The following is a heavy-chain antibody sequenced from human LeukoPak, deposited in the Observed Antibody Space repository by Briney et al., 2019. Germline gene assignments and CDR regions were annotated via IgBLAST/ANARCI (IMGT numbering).Heavy chain of an antibody. Sequence: SETLSLTCTVSGGSISSGSYYWSWIRQPAGKGLEWIGRIYTSGSTNYNPSLKSRATISVDTSKNQFSLKLSSVTAADTAVYYCARGGGSYEPWGQGTLVTVSS. CDR3: ARGGGSYEP. J-gene: IGHJ5*02. D-gene: IGHD1-26*01. CDR1: GGSISSGSYY. CDR2: IYTSGST. V-gene: IGHV4-61*02.